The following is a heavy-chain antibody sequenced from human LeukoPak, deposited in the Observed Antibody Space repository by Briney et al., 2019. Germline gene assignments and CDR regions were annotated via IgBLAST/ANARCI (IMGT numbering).Heavy chain of an antibody. D-gene: IGHD2-2*02. V-gene: IGHV3-30*03. CDR2: ISYDGTNK. J-gene: IGHJ4*02. CDR3: ARPPHSCSSTSCYSQY. CDR1: GFTFSSYG. Sequence: GGSLRLSCAASGFTFSSYGMHWVRQAPGKGLEWAAIISYDGTNKYYADSVKGRFTISRDNSRNALFLQMNSLRAEDTAVYFCARPPHSCSSTSCYSQYWGQGTLVTVSP.